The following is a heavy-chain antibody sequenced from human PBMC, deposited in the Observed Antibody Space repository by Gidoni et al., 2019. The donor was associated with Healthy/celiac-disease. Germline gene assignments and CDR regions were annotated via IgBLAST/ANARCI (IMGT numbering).Heavy chain of an antibody. V-gene: IGHV3-30*18. D-gene: IGHD4-4*01. J-gene: IGHJ1*01. CDR2: ISYDGSNK. CDR1: GFTFSSYG. CDR3: AKDNSEVAEYFQH. Sequence: QVQLVESGGGVVQPGRSPRLSCAASGFTFSSYGMHWVRQAPGKGLEWVAVISYDGSNKYYADSVKGRFTISRDNSKNTLYLQMNSLRAEDTAVYYCAKDNSEVAEYFQHWGQGTLVTVSS.